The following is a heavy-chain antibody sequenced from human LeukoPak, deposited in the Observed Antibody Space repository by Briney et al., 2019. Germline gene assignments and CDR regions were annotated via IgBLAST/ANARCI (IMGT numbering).Heavy chain of an antibody. CDR3: ARRNSSGWYPFDY. J-gene: IGHJ4*02. CDR2: IYYSGST. D-gene: IGHD6-19*01. V-gene: IGHV4-59*08. CDR1: GGSISSYF. Sequence: PSETLSLTCTVSGGSISSYFWSWIRQPPGKGLEWIGYIYYSGSTNYNPSLKSRVTISVDTSKNQFSLKLSSVTAADTAVHYCARRNSSGWYPFDYWGQGTLVTVSS.